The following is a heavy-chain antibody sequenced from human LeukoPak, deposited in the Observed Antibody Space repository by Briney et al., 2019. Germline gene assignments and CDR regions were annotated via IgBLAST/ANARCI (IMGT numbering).Heavy chain of an antibody. V-gene: IGHV3-15*01. Sequence: GGSLRLSCAASGFTFSNAWMSWVRQAPGKGLEWVGRIKSKTDGGTTDYAAPVKGRFTISRDDSKNTLYLQMNSLKTEDTAVYYCTTDGGRLYGDYYYWGQGTLVTVSS. CDR1: GFTFSNAW. D-gene: IGHD4-17*01. CDR2: IKSKTDGGTT. CDR3: TTDGGRLYGDYYY. J-gene: IGHJ4*02.